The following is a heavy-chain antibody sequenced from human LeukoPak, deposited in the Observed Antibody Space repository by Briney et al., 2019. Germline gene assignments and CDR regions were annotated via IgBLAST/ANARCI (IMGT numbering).Heavy chain of an antibody. CDR1: GFTVSNNY. D-gene: IGHD1-26*01. J-gene: IGHJ4*02. CDR2: ISGSGGTT. CDR3: ATRSGNFFDS. Sequence: PGGSLRLSCAASGFTVSNNYMSWVRQAPGKGLEWVSAISGSGGTTYYLDSVKGRFTISRDNSKNTLYLQMSSLRAEDTAVYFCATRSGNFFDSWGQGTLVTVSS. V-gene: IGHV3-23*01.